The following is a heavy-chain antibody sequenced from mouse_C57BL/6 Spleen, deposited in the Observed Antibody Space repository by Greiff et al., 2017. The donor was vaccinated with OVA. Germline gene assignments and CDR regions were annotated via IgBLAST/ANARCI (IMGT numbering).Heavy chain of an antibody. D-gene: IGHD2-4*01. CDR1: GYTFTSYW. Sequence: VQLQQPGAELVRPGSSVKLSCKASGYTFTSYWMDWVKQRPGQGLEWIGNIYPSDSETHYNQKFKDKATLTVDKSSSTAYMQLSSLTSEDSAVYYCARGGYDYEGFAYWGQGTLVTVSA. J-gene: IGHJ3*01. CDR2: IYPSDSET. V-gene: IGHV1-61*01. CDR3: ARGGYDYEGFAY.